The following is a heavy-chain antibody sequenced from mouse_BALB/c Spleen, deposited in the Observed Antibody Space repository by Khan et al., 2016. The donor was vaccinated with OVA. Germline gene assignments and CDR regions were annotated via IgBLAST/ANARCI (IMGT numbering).Heavy chain of an antibody. V-gene: IGHV3-6*02. CDR2: IRYDGSN. CDR1: GYSITSGYY. Sequence: VQLKQSGPGLVKPSQSLSLTCSVTGYSITSGYYWNWIRQFPGNKLEWMDYIRYDGSNNYNPSLKNRISITRDTSKNQFFLKLNSVTTEDTATYYCARDYYGTSWYFDVCGAGTTVTVSS. CDR3: ARDYYGTSWYFDV. D-gene: IGHD1-1*01. J-gene: IGHJ1*01.